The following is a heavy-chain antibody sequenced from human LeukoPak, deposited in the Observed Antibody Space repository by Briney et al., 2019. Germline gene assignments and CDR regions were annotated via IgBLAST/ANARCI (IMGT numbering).Heavy chain of an antibody. CDR2: INPNSGGT. Sequence: ASVKVSCKASGYTFTGYYMHWVRQAPGQGLEWMGWINPNSGGTNYAQKFQGRVTMTRDTSISTAYMELSRLRSDDTAVYYCARDRGYCSSTSCSHTSDAFDIWGQGTMVTVSS. CDR1: GYTFTGYY. J-gene: IGHJ3*02. V-gene: IGHV1-2*02. D-gene: IGHD2-2*01. CDR3: ARDRGYCSSTSCSHTSDAFDI.